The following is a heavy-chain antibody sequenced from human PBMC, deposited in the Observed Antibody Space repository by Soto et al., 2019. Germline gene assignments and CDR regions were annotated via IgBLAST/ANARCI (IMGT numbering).Heavy chain of an antibody. J-gene: IGHJ6*02. CDR1: GYTFTSYA. Sequence: ASVKVSCKASGYTFTSYAMHWVRQAPGQRLEWMGWINAGNGNTKYSQKFQGRVTITRDTSASTAYMELSSLRSEDTAVYYCASTQQLALSYYYYYGMDVWGQGTTVTVSS. CDR3: ASTQQLALSYYYYYGMDV. D-gene: IGHD6-13*01. CDR2: INAGNGNT. V-gene: IGHV1-3*01.